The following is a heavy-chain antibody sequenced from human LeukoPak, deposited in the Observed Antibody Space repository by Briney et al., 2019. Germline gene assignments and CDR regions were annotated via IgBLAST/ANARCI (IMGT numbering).Heavy chain of an antibody. J-gene: IGHJ4*02. V-gene: IGHV3-7*01. CDR1: GLTLGSYW. Sequence: PGGSLRLSCAASGLTLGSYWMHWVRQAPGKGLECVASINPGGSENYYVDSVKGRFTISRDNAKNTLYLQMNSLRAEDTAVYYRAKGGATVIDYWGQGTLVTVSS. CDR2: INPGGSEN. CDR3: AKGGATVIDY. D-gene: IGHD4-17*01.